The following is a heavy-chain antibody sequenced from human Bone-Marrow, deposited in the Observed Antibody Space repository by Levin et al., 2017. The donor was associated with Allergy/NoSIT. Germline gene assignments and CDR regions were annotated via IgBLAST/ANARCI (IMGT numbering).Heavy chain of an antibody. CDR2: IIPIFGTA. CDR1: GGTFSSYA. V-gene: IGHV1-69*13. D-gene: IGHD2-21*02. CDR3: ARGRDAEKSYYYYGMDV. Sequence: GASVKVSCKASGGTFSSYAISWVRQAPGQGLEWMGGIIPIFGTANYAQKFQGRVTITADESTSTAYMELSSLRSEDTAVYYCARGRDAEKSYYYYGMDVWGQGTTVTVSS. J-gene: IGHJ6*02.